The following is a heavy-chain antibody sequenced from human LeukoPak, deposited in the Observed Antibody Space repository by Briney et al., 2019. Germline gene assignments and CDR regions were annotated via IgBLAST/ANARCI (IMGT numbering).Heavy chain of an antibody. D-gene: IGHD3-22*01. CDR3: ANSLYFDARGYQVDY. J-gene: IGHJ4*02. CDR2: ISDDGSDK. Sequence: PGRSLRLSCAASGFSFSNYAMHWVRQAPGKGLEWVALISDDGSDKSYADSVKGRFTISRDNSKNTLYLQMNSLRAEDTAVYYCANSLYFDARGYQVDYWGQGTLVTVSS. CDR1: GFSFSNYA. V-gene: IGHV3-30*18.